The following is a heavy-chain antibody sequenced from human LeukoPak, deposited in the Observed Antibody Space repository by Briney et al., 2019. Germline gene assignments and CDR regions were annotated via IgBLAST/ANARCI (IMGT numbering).Heavy chain of an antibody. CDR1: GGSISSGGYS. J-gene: IGHJ6*02. Sequence: SETLSLTCAVSGGSISSGGYSWSWIRQPPGKGLEWIGYIYHSGSTYYNPSLKSRVTISVDRSKNQFSLKLSSVTAADTAVHYCARDLYGMDVWGQGTTVTVSS. V-gene: IGHV4-30-2*01. CDR3: ARDLYGMDV. CDR2: IYHSGST.